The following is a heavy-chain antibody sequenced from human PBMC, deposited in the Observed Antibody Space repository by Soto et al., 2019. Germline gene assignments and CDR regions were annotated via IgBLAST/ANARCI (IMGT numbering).Heavy chain of an antibody. J-gene: IGHJ4*02. Sequence: QVQLVESGGGVVQPGRSLRLSCAASGFTFSSYGMHWVRQAPGKGLEWVAVISYDGSNKYYADSVKGRFTISRDNSKNTLYLQMNSLRAEDTAVYYCATLAVAGTYNDSWGQGTLVTVSS. CDR1: GFTFSSYG. D-gene: IGHD6-19*01. V-gene: IGHV3-30*03. CDR2: ISYDGSNK. CDR3: ATLAVAGTYNDS.